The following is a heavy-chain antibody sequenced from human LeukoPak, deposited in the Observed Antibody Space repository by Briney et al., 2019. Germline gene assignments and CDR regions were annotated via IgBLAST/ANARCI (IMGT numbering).Heavy chain of an antibody. D-gene: IGHD4-17*01. CDR1: GGSISSYY. Sequence: SETLSLTCTVSGGSISSYYWSWIRQPAGQGLEWIGRIYTCGSTNYNSSLKSRVTMSVDTSKNQFSLKLSSVTAADTAVYYCARDDYGDYVLDYWGQGTLVTVSS. J-gene: IGHJ4*02. CDR2: IYTCGST. CDR3: ARDDYGDYVLDY. V-gene: IGHV4-4*07.